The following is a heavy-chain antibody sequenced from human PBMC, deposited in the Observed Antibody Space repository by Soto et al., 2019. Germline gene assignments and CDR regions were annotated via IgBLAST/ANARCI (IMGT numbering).Heavy chain of an antibody. V-gene: IGHV3-23*01. D-gene: IGHD2-8*01. CDR3: ANPAADCTNGVCPYNWFDP. Sequence: GGSLRLSCAASGFTFSSYAMSWVRQAPGKGLEWVSAISGSGGSTYYADSVKGRFTISRDNSKNTLYLQMNSLRAEDTAVYSCANPAADCTNGVCPYNWFDPWGQGTLVTVSS. CDR2: ISGSGGST. J-gene: IGHJ5*02. CDR1: GFTFSSYA.